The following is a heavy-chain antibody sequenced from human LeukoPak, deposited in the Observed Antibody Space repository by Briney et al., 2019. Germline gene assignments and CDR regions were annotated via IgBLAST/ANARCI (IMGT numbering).Heavy chain of an antibody. CDR2: ISAYNGNT. D-gene: IGHD3-9*01. CDR3: ARDQNKYYDILTGYYLIAPFDP. J-gene: IGHJ5*02. CDR1: GGTFSSYA. V-gene: IGHV1-18*01. Sequence: ASVKVSCKASGGTFSSYAISWVRQAPGQGLEWMGWISAYNGNTNYAQKLQGRVTMTTDTSTSTAYMELRSLRSDDTAVYYCARDQNKYYDILTGYYLIAPFDPWGQGTLVTVSS.